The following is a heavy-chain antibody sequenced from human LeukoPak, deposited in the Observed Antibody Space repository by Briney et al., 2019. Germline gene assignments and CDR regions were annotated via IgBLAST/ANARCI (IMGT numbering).Heavy chain of an antibody. CDR3: ARTGSRPYSYGYYFDY. J-gene: IGHJ4*02. Sequence: PSETLSLTCTVSGGSISSGSYYWSWIRQPAGKGLEWIGRIYTSGSTNYNPSLKSRVTISVDTSKNQFSLKLSSVTAADTAVYYCARTGSRPYSYGYYFDYWGQGTLVTVSS. D-gene: IGHD5-18*01. CDR2: IYTSGST. V-gene: IGHV4-61*02. CDR1: GGSISSGSYY.